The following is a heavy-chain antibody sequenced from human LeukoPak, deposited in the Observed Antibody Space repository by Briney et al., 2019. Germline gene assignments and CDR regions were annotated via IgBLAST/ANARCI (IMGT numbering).Heavy chain of an antibody. CDR2: ISSSSSTI. D-gene: IGHD2-21*02. CDR3: ARAKNPYCGGDCRWFDP. V-gene: IGHV3-48*02. Sequence: PRGSLRLSCAASGFTFSSYSMNWVRQAPGKGLEWVSYISSSSSTIYYADSVKGRFTISRDNAKNSLYLQMNSLRDEDTAVYYCARAKNPYCGGDCRWFDPWGQGTLVTVSS. J-gene: IGHJ5*02. CDR1: GFTFSSYS.